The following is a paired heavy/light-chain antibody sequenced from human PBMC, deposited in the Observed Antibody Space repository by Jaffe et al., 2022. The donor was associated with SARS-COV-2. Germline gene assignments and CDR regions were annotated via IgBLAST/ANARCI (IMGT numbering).Heavy chain of an antibody. Sequence: QVQLVESGGGVVQPGGSLRLSCAASGFTFRHYAMHWVRQAPGKGLEWVAVIYDESNKKLADSVKGRFTISRDNSKNTLYLQMNSLRPEDTAVYYCAKEGWTGIWELLSRPEYWGQGTQVTVSS. CDR1: GFTFRHYA. D-gene: IGHD1-26*01. CDR3: AKEGWTGIWELLSRPEY. CDR2: IYDESNK. J-gene: IGHJ4*02. V-gene: IGHV3-30*18.
Light chain of an antibody. V-gene: IGKV1-39*01. J-gene: IGKJ1*01. Sequence: DIQMTQSPSSLSASEGDRVTITCRANQSISSYLNWHQQKPGKAPKLLIYAASTLESGVPSRFSGGGSGTTFTLIISSLQPEDFATYYCQQSYSTPPTFGQGTKVEI. CDR1: QSISSY. CDR3: QQSYSTPPT. CDR2: AAS.